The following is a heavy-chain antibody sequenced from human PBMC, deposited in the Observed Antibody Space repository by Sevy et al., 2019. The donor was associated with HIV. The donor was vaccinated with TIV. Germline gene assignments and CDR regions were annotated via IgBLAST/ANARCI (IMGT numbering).Heavy chain of an antibody. CDR3: TTDREGATIYYYYGMDV. D-gene: IGHD1-26*01. Sequence: GGSLRLSCAASGFTFSNAWMSWVRQAPGKGLEWVGRIKSKTDGGTTDYAAPVKGRFTISREDSKNTLYLQMNSLKTEDTAVYYCTTDREGATIYYYYGMDVWGQGTTVTVSS. J-gene: IGHJ6*02. V-gene: IGHV3-15*01. CDR2: IKSKTDGGTT. CDR1: GFTFSNAW.